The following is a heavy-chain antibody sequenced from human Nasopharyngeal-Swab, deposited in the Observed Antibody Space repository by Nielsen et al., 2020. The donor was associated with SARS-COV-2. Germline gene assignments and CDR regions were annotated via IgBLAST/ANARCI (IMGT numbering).Heavy chain of an antibody. V-gene: IGHV3-30-3*01. CDR1: GFTFSSYA. J-gene: IGHJ4*02. CDR2: ISYDGSNK. Sequence: GESLKISCVASGFTFSSYAMHWVRQAPGKGLEWVAVISYDGSNKYYADSVKGRFTISRDNSKNTLYLQMNSLRAEDTAVYYCARALDKTYYYDSSGGYYFDYWGQGTLVTVSS. CDR3: ARALDKTYYYDSSGGYYFDY. D-gene: IGHD3-22*01.